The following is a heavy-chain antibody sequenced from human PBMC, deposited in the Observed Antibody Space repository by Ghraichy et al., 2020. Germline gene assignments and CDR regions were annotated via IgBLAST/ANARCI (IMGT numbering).Heavy chain of an antibody. J-gene: IGHJ5*02. CDR2: INHSGST. Sequence: SETLSLTCAVYGGSFSDYFWSWIRQPPGKGLEWIGEINHSGSTKFNPSLKSRVTFSVDTSKNQFSLNLTSVTAADTAVYYCASLRRPTYCSGTDCYSVWFDPWGQGTLVTVSS. D-gene: IGHD2-15*01. CDR1: GGSFSDYF. CDR3: ASLRRPTYCSGTDCYSVWFDP. V-gene: IGHV4-34*01.